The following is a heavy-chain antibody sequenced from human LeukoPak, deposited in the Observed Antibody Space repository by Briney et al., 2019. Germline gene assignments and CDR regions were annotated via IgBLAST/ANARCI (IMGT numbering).Heavy chain of an antibody. CDR1: GFTFSSYA. D-gene: IGHD3-10*01. V-gene: IGHV3-23*01. CDR3: AKGGAPRFSAMDV. Sequence: GGSLRLSCAASGFTFSSYAMSWVRQAPGKGLEWVSAISGSGGSTYYADSVKGRFTISRDNSKNTLYLQMNSLSVEDTAVYYCAKGGAPRFSAMDVWGQGTPVTVSS. J-gene: IGHJ6*02. CDR2: ISGSGGST.